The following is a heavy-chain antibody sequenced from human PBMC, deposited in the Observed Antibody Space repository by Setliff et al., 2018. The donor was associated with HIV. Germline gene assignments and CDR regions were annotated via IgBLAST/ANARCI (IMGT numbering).Heavy chain of an antibody. Sequence: LSLTCTVSGASSIYYWGWIRQPPGKGLEWIGSAYHRGNTYYNPSLKSRLTISIDTSKNQFSLELNSVTAADTAVYYCAKDRSGSYRTFDYWGPGILVTVSS. J-gene: IGHJ4*02. CDR2: AYHRGNT. CDR3: AKDRSGSYRTFDY. CDR1: GASSIYY. V-gene: IGHV4-39*07. D-gene: IGHD1-26*01.